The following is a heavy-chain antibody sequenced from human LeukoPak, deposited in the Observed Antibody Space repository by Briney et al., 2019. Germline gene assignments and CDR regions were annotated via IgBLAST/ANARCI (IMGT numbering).Heavy chain of an antibody. CDR2: IYYSGST. D-gene: IGHD5-12*01. CDR3: ASPSPGYSGYDPNDAFDI. Sequence: SETLSLTCTVSGGSISSGGYYWSWIRQHPGKGLEWIGYIYYSGSTYYNSSLKSRVTISVDTSKNQFSLKLSSVTAADTAVYYCASPSPGYSGYDPNDAFDIWGQGTMVTVSS. J-gene: IGHJ3*02. V-gene: IGHV4-31*03. CDR1: GGSISSGGYY.